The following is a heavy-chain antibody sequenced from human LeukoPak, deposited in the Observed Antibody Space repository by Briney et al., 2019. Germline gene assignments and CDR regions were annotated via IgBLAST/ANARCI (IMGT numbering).Heavy chain of an antibody. D-gene: IGHD3-10*01. V-gene: IGHV3-30-3*02. Sequence: GGSLRLSCAASGFTFSSYDMHWVRQAPGKGLEWLSVISHDGINKYYADSVKGRFTISRDNSKNILYLQMNSLRAEDTATYYCAKRPIFGELLYYFDYWGQGTLVTVSS. CDR2: ISHDGINK. J-gene: IGHJ4*02. CDR1: GFTFSSYD. CDR3: AKRPIFGELLYYFDY.